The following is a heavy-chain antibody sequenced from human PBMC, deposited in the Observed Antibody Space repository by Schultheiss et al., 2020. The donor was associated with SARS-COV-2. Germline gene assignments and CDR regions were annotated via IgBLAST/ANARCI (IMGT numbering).Heavy chain of an antibody. CDR1: GGSISSYY. D-gene: IGHD1-20*01. CDR3: ARAHNSDAFDI. J-gene: IGHJ3*02. CDR2: IYYSGST. Sequence: SETLSLTCAVYGGSISSYYWSWIRQPPGKGLEWIGYIYYSGSTNYNPSLKSRVTISVDTSKNQFSLKLSSVTAADTAVYYCARAHNSDAFDIWGQGTMVTVSS. V-gene: IGHV4-59*01.